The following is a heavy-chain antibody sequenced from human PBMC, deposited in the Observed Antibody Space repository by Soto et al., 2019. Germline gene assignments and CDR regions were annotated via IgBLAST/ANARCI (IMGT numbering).Heavy chain of an antibody. J-gene: IGHJ5*02. V-gene: IGHV4-30-4*01. CDR3: ARDLNMSADWNGSWFDP. D-gene: IGHD1-1*01. CDR2: IYYSGST. Sequence: QVQLQESGPGLVKPSQTLSLTCTVSGGSISSGDYYWSWIRQPPGKGLEWIGYIYYSGSTTYNPSLSSRATISVDTSKNQFSLKLTSVTAADTAVYYCARDLNMSADWNGSWFDPWGEGTLVTVSS. CDR1: GGSISSGDYY.